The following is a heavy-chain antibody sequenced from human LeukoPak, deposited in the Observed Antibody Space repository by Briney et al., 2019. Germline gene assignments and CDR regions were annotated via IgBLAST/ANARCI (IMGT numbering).Heavy chain of an antibody. CDR3: AKDRLPGGLYGMDV. V-gene: IGHV3-23*01. Sequence: GGSLRLSCTASGFTFTSYAMSWVRQAPGKGLEWVSVISGTGGSTNHADSVKGRFTISRDNAKNSLYLQMNSLRAEDTALYYCAKDRLPGGLYGMDVWGQGTTVTVSS. CDR2: ISGTGGST. J-gene: IGHJ6*02. D-gene: IGHD2-15*01. CDR1: GFTFTSYA.